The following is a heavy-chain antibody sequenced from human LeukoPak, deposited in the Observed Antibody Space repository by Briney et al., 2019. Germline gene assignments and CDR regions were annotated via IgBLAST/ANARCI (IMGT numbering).Heavy chain of an antibody. CDR2: IISSRSYI. D-gene: IGHD6-13*01. Sequence: PGGSLRLSCAASVFTFSSYSMNWVRQAPGKGLEWVSSIISSRSYIYYADSVKGRFTISRDHAKNSLYLQMNRVRAEDTAVYYCESEGRADGEYWGKGTLVTVSS. V-gene: IGHV3-21*04. CDR1: VFTFSSYS. CDR3: ESEGRADGEY. J-gene: IGHJ4*02.